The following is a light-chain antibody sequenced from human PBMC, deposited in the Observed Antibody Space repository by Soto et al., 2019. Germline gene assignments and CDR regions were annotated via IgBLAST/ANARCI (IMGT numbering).Light chain of an antibody. CDR3: KQYKEWPPFT. Sequence: IVVTQCPATLSVSPGETATLSCRASQYVSNKVAWYQQKPGQAPRLLILGASTRATGVPARFSGSGSGTEFTLSISSLQSEDFAVYYCKQYKEWPPFTFGQGTRLE. CDR1: QYVSNK. J-gene: IGKJ5*01. CDR2: GAS. V-gene: IGKV3-15*01.